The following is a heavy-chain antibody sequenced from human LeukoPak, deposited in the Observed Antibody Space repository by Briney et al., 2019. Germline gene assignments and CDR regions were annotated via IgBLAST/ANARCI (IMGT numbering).Heavy chain of an antibody. D-gene: IGHD3-22*01. CDR1: GFTVSSNY. Sequence: GGSLRLSCAASGFTVSSNYMSWVRQAPGKGLEWVSVIYSGGSTYYADSVKGRFTISRDNSKNTLYLQMNSLRAEDTAVYYCARSGKFYDSSGYLDYWGQGTLVTVSS. J-gene: IGHJ4*02. V-gene: IGHV3-53*01. CDR2: IYSGGST. CDR3: ARSGKFYDSSGYLDY.